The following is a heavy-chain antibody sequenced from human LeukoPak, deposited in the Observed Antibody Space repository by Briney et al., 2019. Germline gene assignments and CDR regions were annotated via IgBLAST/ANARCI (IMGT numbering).Heavy chain of an antibody. CDR1: GYTFTAHY. CDR3: ARGIAAANWDY. CDR2: ISAYSGNT. D-gene: IGHD6-13*01. V-gene: IGHV1-18*04. Sequence: ASVKVSCKSSGYTFTAHYIHWVRQAPGQGLEWMGWISAYSGNTNYAQKLQGRVTMTTDTSTSTAYMELRSLRSDDTAVYYCARGIAAANWDYWGQGTLVTVSS. J-gene: IGHJ4*02.